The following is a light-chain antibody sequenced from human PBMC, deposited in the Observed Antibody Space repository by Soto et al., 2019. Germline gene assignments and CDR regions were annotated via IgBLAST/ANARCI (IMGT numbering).Light chain of an antibody. CDR2: AAS. V-gene: IGKV1-27*01. CDR1: QGISNY. J-gene: IGKJ1*01. Sequence: DIQMTQSPSSLSTSVGDRVTITCRASQGISNYLAWYQQKPGKVPKLLIYAASTLQSGVPSRFSGSGSGKDFTLTSSSLQPEDVATYYCQKYNSAPWTFGQGTKVEIK. CDR3: QKYNSAPWT.